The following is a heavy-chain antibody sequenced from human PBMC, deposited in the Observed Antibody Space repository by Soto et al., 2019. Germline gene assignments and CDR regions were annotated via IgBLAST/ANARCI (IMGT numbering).Heavy chain of an antibody. Sequence: SETLSLTCAVYGGSFSGYYWSWIRQPPGKGLEWIGEINHSGSTNYNPSLKSRVTISVDTSKNQFSLKVGSVTAADTAVYYCASSSLYGMDVWGQGTTVTVSS. J-gene: IGHJ6*02. CDR2: INHSGST. CDR1: GGSFSGYY. CDR3: ASSSLYGMDV. V-gene: IGHV4-34*01.